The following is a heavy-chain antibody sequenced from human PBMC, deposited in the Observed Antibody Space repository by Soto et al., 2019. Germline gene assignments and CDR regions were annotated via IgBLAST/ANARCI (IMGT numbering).Heavy chain of an antibody. CDR2: IYYSGST. D-gene: IGHD3-9*01. V-gene: IGHV4-39*01. CDR3: ARRHGQAANHYDILTGPTDV. CDR1: GGSISSSSYY. J-gene: IGHJ6*03. Sequence: PSETLSLTCTVSGGSISSSSYYWGWIRQPPGKGMEWIGSIYYSGSTYYNPSLKSRVTISVDTSKNQFSLKLSSVTAADTAVYYCARRHGQAANHYDILTGPTDVWGKGTTVT.